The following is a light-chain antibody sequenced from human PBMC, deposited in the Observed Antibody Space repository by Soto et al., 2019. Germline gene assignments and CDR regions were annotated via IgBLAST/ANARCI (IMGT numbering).Light chain of an antibody. CDR3: QQYSHWRT. J-gene: IGKJ1*01. V-gene: IGKV3-15*01. CDR2: GAS. CDR1: QSIDSD. Sequence: EIMMTQSPANVSVFPGERATLSCRASQSIDSDLAWYQQKPGHVPRLLIYGASTRATGVPARFSGSGSGTGFTLTIISLQSDDFAGYYCQQYSHWRTFGPGTKVEIK.